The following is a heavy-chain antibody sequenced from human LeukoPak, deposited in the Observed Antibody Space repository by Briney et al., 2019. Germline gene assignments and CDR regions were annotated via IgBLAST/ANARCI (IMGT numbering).Heavy chain of an antibody. CDR1: GFTFSIYA. Sequence: PGGSLRLSCAASGFTFSIYAMSWVRQAPGKGLEWVSAISGSGESTYYADSVKGCFTISRDNSENTLYLQMNSLRAEDTAVYYCAVRAVANLVWFYFDYWGQGTLVTVSS. D-gene: IGHD6-19*01. J-gene: IGHJ4*02. CDR3: AVRAVANLVWFYFDY. CDR2: ISGSGEST. V-gene: IGHV3-23*01.